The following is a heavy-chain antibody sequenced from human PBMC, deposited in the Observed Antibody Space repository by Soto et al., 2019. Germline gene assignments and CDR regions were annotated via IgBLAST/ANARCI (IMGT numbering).Heavy chain of an antibody. J-gene: IGHJ6*02. D-gene: IGHD5-12*01. CDR2: INPNIGGT. CDR3: AREGRRGWLQNYYYYYYGTEV. Sequence: ASVNVSCKASGYTFTGYYMHWVRQAPGQGLEWMGWINPNIGGTNYAQKFQGRVTMTRDTSISKAYMELSRLRSDDTAVYYCAREGRRGWLQNYYYYYYGTEVWGQGTPVNIS. V-gene: IGHV1-2*02. CDR1: GYTFTGYY.